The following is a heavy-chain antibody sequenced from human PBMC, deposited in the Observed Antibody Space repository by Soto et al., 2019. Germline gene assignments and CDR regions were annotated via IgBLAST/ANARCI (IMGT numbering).Heavy chain of an antibody. D-gene: IGHD6-13*01. J-gene: IGHJ4*02. CDR1: GFTLSSYA. Sequence: EVPLLESGGGLVQPGGSLRLSCAASGFTLSSYAMNWVRQAPGKGLEWVSVISGSDGSTYYADSVKGRFTISRDNSKHTLNLQRNSLRAEDTAVYYCARRSSSWYFDYWGQGTLVTVSS. CDR2: ISGSDGST. V-gene: IGHV3-23*01. CDR3: ARRSSSWYFDY.